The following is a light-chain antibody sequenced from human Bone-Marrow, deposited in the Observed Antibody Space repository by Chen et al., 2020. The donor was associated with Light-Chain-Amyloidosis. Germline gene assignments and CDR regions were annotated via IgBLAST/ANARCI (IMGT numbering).Light chain of an antibody. CDR3: QQYGTSPLT. CDR2: GSS. V-gene: IGKV3-20*01. CDR1: QTISSNY. Sequence: EIVLTQSPGTLSLSPGKGANLSCRASQTISSNYLTWYQQKFGQAPRLLIYGSSSRATGIPDRFTGSGSGTDFTLTINRLEPEDCAMDYCQQYGTSPLTFGGGTKVEIK. J-gene: IGKJ4*01.